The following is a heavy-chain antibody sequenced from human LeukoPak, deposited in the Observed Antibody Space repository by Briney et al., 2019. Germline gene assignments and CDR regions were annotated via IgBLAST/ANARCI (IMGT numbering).Heavy chain of an antibody. CDR1: GFTFSSYS. V-gene: IGHV3-21*01. Sequence: GGSLRLSCAASGFTFSSYSMNWVRQAPGKGLEWVSSISSSSSYIYYADSVKGRFTISRDNAKDSLYLQMNSLRAEDTAVYYCARDAGSGTYYFDYWGQGTLVTVSS. CDR3: ARDAGSGTYYFDY. CDR2: ISSSSSYI. J-gene: IGHJ4*02. D-gene: IGHD6-19*01.